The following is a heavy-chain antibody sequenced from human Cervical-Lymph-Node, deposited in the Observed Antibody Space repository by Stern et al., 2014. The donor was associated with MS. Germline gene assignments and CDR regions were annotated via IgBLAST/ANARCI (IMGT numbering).Heavy chain of an antibody. CDR1: GDSFSSNRAT. V-gene: IGHV6-1*01. D-gene: IGHD6-6*01. CDR2: TYHRTRWYY. CDR3: ARDVSSSPDAFDT. J-gene: IGHJ3*02. Sequence: VQLVESGPGLVKPSQTLSLTCAISGDSFSSNRATWSRIRQSPSRGLEWLGRTYHRTRWYYDYAVSVKSRVTISPDTSKNQFSLWLNSVTPEDTAVYYCARDVSSSPDAFDTWGQGTMVTVSS.